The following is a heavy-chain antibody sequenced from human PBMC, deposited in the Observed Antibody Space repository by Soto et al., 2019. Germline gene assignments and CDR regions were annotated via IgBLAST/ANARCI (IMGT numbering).Heavy chain of an antibody. Sequence: SETLSLTCTVSGGAVSSGTNYWSWNRQPPGKGLEWIGHIYFTGSTNYNPSLKSRVTMSLDTSRNQFSLKLSSVTAADTAVYYCTRGPPRVQWFDPWGLGTLVTVSS. CDR3: TRGPPRVQWFDP. J-gene: IGHJ5*02. V-gene: IGHV4-61*01. CDR2: IYFTGST. CDR1: GGAVSSGTNY.